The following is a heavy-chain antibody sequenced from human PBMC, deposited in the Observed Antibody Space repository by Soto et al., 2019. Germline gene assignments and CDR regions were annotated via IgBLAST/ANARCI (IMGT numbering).Heavy chain of an antibody. V-gene: IGHV4-31*03. Sequence: QVQLQESGPGLVKPSQTLSLTCPVSGVSISSGDYYWSWIRQHPGKGLEWFGYIYYSGSNYYNPSLTSRVTISGDTSKNQCSLKLSSVTAADTDGYYCARWWSGSRQVFDTWGQGTLVTVSS. CDR3: ARWWSGSRQVFDT. CDR1: GVSISSGDYY. J-gene: IGHJ5*02. D-gene: IGHD3-3*01. CDR2: IYYSGSN.